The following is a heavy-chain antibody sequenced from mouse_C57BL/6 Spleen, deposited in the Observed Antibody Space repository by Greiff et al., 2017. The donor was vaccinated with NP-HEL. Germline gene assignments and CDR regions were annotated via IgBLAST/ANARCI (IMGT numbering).Heavy chain of an antibody. Sequence: VQLQQSGTVLARPGASVKMSCKTSGYTFTSYWMHWVKQRPGQGLEWIGAIYPGNSDTSYNQKFKGKAKLTAVTSASTAYMELSSLTNEDSAVYYCVCVSYDYDGYAMDYWGQGTSVTVSS. CDR3: VCVSYDYDGYAMDY. V-gene: IGHV1-5*01. CDR2: IYPGNSDT. CDR1: GYTFTSYW. D-gene: IGHD2-4*01. J-gene: IGHJ4*01.